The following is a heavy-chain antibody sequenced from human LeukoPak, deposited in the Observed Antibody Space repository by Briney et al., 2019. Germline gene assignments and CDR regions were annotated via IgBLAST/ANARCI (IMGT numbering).Heavy chain of an antibody. Sequence: PSETLSLTCTVSGGSISSGSYYWSWIRQPAGKGLEWTGHIYISGRTKYNPSFKSRVTMSVDTSKNQFSLKLSSVTAADTAVYYCATSDYGGNSGIDYWGQGTLVTVSS. D-gene: IGHD4-23*01. CDR1: GGSISSGSYY. CDR2: IYISGRT. CDR3: ATSDYGGNSGIDY. V-gene: IGHV4-61*09. J-gene: IGHJ4*02.